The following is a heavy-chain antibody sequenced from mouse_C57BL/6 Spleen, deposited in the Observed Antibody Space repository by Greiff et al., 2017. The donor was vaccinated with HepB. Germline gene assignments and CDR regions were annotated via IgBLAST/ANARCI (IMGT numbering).Heavy chain of an antibody. CDR1: GYAFSSSW. V-gene: IGHV1-82*01. J-gene: IGHJ1*03. CDR2: IYPGDGDT. CDR3: ARLVHYYGSSYDWYFDV. D-gene: IGHD1-1*01. Sequence: QVQLQQSGPELVKPGASVKISCKASGYAFSSSWMNWVKQRPGKGLEWIGRIYPGDGDTNYNGKFKGKATLTADKSSSTAYMQLSSLTSEDSAVYFCARLVHYYGSSYDWYFDVWGTGTTVTVSS.